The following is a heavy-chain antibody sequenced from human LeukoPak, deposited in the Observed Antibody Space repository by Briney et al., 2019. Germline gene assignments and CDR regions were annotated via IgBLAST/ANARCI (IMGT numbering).Heavy chain of an antibody. CDR3: ARGRYCSSTSCYTPTIPRFDP. CDR2: ISASNGNT. V-gene: IGHV1-18*01. CDR1: GYTFTSYG. J-gene: IGHJ5*02. Sequence: ASVKVSCKASGYTFTSYGISWVRQAPGQGLEWMGWISASNGNTNYAQKFQGRVTITRDTSASTAYMELSSLRSEDTAVYYCARGRYCSSTSCYTPTIPRFDPWGQGTLVTVSS. D-gene: IGHD2-2*02.